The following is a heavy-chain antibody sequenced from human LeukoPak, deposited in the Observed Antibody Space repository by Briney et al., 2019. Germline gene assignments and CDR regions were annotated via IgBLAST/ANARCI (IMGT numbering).Heavy chain of an antibody. CDR1: GGTFSSYA. CDR3: ARAGYEWELQFDY. V-gene: IGHV1-69*05. Sequence: SVKVSCKASGGTFSSYAIGWVRQAPGQGLEWMGGIIPIFGTANYAQKFQGRVTITMDESTSTAYMELSSLRSEDTAVYYCARAGYEWELQFDYWGQGTLVTVSS. J-gene: IGHJ4*02. D-gene: IGHD1-26*01. CDR2: IIPIFGTA.